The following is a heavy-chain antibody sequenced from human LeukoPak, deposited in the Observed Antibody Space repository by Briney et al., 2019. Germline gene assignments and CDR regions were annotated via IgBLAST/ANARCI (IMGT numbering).Heavy chain of an antibody. V-gene: IGHV1-18*01. Sequence: ASVKLSCKASGYTFTSYGISWVRQAPGQGLEWMGWISAYNGNTNYAQKLQGRVTMTTDTSTSTAYMELRSLRSDDTAVYYCARDSPPSLVGATKGGVDYWGQGTLATVSS. CDR2: ISAYNGNT. CDR3: ARDSPPSLVGATKGGVDY. D-gene: IGHD1-26*01. J-gene: IGHJ4*02. CDR1: GYTFTSYG.